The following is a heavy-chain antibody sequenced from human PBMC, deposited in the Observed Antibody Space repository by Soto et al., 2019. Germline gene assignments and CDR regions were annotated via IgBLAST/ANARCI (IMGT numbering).Heavy chain of an antibody. CDR3: ARESSGSIDYDLESFYFHCMDV. J-gene: IGHJ6*02. CDR1: GFTFRANS. D-gene: IGHD5-12*01. Sequence: EVQLVESGGGLVQPGGSLRLSCAASGFTFRANSMHWVRQAPGKGLVWVSRIDDDGSSTNSADSVKGRFSISRDNAKNTMYQTMSSLRVEDTAVYYCARESSGSIDYDLESFYFHCMDVWGQRTTVTVSS. V-gene: IGHV3-74*01. CDR2: IDDDGSST.